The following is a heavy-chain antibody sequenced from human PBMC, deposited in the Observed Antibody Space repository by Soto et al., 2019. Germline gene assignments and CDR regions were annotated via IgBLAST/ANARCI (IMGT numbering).Heavy chain of an antibody. J-gene: IGHJ5*02. D-gene: IGHD3-10*01. CDR2: IYRNNDK. V-gene: IGHV2-5*01. Sequence: ESGPTRVNPTRPLTLTCTFSGFSLSTIGLGVGWFRQPPGKALEWLALIYRNNDKRYSPSLKSRLTITKDTSKNQVVLTMTNMDPVDTATYYCAHLYGLGTYEIDHNWFDPWGQGTLDTVSS. CDR3: AHLYGLGTYEIDHNWFDP. CDR1: GFSLSTIGLG.